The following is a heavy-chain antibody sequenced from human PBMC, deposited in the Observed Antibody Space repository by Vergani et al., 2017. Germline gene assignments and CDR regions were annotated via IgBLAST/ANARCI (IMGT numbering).Heavy chain of an antibody. V-gene: IGHV3-21*01. J-gene: IGHJ6*04. Sequence: EVQLVESGGGLVKPGGSLRLSCAASGFTFSSYSMNWVRQAPGKGLEWVSSISSSSSYIYYADSVKGRFTISRDNAKNSRYLQMNSLRAEDTAVYYCARAVGLRYSDVWGKGTTVTVSS. CDR3: ARAVGLRYSDV. CDR1: GFTFSSYS. CDR2: ISSSSSYI. D-gene: IGHD3-9*01.